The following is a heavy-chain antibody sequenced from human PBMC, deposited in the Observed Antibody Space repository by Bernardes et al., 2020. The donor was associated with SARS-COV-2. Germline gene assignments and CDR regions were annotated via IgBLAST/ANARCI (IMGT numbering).Heavy chain of an antibody. D-gene: IGHD3-22*01. V-gene: IGHV1-2*02. CDR2: INPNSGGT. CDR1: GYPFTGYY. J-gene: IGHJ6*02. CDR3: ALPPTNYDRYAMDL. Sequence: ASVKVSCMASGYPFTGYYIHWVRQAPGQGLEWMGWINPNSGGTNYAQNFQGRVTMTRDTSISTAYMELSSLRFDDTAVYYCALPPTNYDRYAMDLWGQGTTVTVSS.